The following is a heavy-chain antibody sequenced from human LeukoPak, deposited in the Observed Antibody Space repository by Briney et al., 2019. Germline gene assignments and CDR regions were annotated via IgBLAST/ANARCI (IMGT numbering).Heavy chain of an antibody. CDR3: ARPAGDGPQWVAVDI. J-gene: IGHJ3*02. CDR2: IIPMFDKA. D-gene: IGHD4-17*01. CDR1: GGTFSSYA. V-gene: IGHV1-69*13. Sequence: ASVKVSCKASGGTFSSYAFNWVRQAPGQGLEWMGGIIPMFDKAEYAQNFQGRVTITADESTSTAYMELSSLRSEDTAVYYCARPAGDGPQWVAVDIWGQGTLVTVSS.